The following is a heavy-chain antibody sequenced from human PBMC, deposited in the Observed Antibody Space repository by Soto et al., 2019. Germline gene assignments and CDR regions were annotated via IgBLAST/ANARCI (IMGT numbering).Heavy chain of an antibody. J-gene: IGHJ6*02. CDR3: ARVHGGGECHPGEWFYYYGMDV. Sequence: QVQLVQSGAEVKTPGASVEFSCKTSGYPFSTYYIHWVRQAPGQGLEWMGIINPKGGDTRYAQKCQGRVTLTMDTSTSTVYMDLRSLTFEDTAGYYGARVHGGGECHPGEWFYYYGMDVWGQGTTVTVSS. CDR2: INPKGGDT. D-gene: IGHD2-21*01. V-gene: IGHV1-46*01. CDR1: GYPFSTYY.